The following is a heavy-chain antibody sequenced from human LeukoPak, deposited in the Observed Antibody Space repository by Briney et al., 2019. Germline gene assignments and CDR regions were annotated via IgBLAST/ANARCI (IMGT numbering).Heavy chain of an antibody. V-gene: IGHV4-34*01. J-gene: IGHJ3*02. D-gene: IGHD4-11*01. Sequence: SETLSLTCTVSGGSISTYFWSWIRQPPGKGLEWIGEINHSGSTNYNPSLKSRVSISIDTSNNDLSLKVTSVTAADTAGYYCARAPWAYGNYVHAFDIWGQGTMVTVSS. CDR2: INHSGST. CDR1: GGSISTYF. CDR3: ARAPWAYGNYVHAFDI.